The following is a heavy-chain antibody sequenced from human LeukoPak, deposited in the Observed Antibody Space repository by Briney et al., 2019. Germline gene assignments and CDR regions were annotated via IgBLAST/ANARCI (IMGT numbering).Heavy chain of an antibody. D-gene: IGHD3-9*01. J-gene: IGHJ4*02. CDR2: IDYDSSHI. CDR1: GFTFSTSA. CDR3: ARDPLRYLRVGRYDY. Sequence: GGSLRLSCAVSGFTFSTSAMNWVRQVPGKGLEWVSSIDYDSSHIYYAASVRGRFTISRDNARNSVYLQMNSLRVEDTAVYYCARDPLRYLRVGRYDYWGQGTLVAVSS. V-gene: IGHV3-21*01.